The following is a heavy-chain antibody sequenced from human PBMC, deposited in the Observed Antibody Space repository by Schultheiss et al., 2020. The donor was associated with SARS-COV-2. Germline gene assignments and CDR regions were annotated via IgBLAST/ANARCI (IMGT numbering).Heavy chain of an antibody. D-gene: IGHD2-8*01. CDR2: IWYDGSNK. V-gene: IGHV3-33*01. J-gene: IGHJ6*02. CDR1: GFTFSSYG. Sequence: GGSLRLSCAASGFTFSSYGMHWVRQAPGKGLEWVAVIWYDGSNKYYADSVKGRFTISRDNSKNTLYLQMNSLRPEDTAVYYCARVYCPNGVCRHEGQYYFGMDVWGQGTTVTVSS. CDR3: ARVYCPNGVCRHEGQYYFGMDV.